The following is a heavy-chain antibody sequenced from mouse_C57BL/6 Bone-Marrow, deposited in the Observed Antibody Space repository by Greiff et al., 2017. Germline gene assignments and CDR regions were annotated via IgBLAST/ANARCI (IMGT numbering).Heavy chain of an antibody. CDR2: IYPGSGST. CDR1: GYTFTSYW. CDR3: ARGGYDYEY. V-gene: IGHV1-55*01. D-gene: IGHD2-4*01. J-gene: IGHJ2*01. Sequence: QVQLQQPGAELVKPGASVKLSCKASGYTFTSYWMHWVKQRPGRGLEWIGDIYPGSGSTNYNEKFKSKATLTVDTSSSTAYMQLSSLTSEDSAVYYCARGGYDYEYWGQGTTLTVSS.